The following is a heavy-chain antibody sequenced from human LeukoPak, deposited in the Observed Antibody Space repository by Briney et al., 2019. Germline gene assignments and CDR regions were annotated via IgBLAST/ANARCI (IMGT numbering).Heavy chain of an antibody. CDR1: GFTFSSYA. J-gene: IGHJ6*02. D-gene: IGHD1-26*01. V-gene: IGHV3-23*01. Sequence: GGSLRLSCAASGFTFSSYAMSWVRQAPGKGLEWVSTISNSGGSTYYADSVKGRFTISRDNSKNTLYLQMNSLRAEDTAVYYCAKDFGATPYYYGMDVWGQGTTVTVSS. CDR3: AKDFGATPYYYGMDV. CDR2: ISNSGGST.